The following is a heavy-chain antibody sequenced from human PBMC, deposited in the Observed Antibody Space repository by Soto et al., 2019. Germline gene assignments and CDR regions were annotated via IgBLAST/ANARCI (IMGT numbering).Heavy chain of an antibody. CDR1: GYTFTRSG. CDR2: VSTYNGDT. J-gene: IGHJ6*02. D-gene: IGHD2-21*01. CDR3: AREGVAPYYYYGMDV. V-gene: IGHV1-18*01. Sequence: ASVKVSCKASGYTFTRSGISWVRQAPGQGLEWMGWVSTYNGDTNYAQTFQGRVTMTTDTSTSTVYMELRSLRSDDTAVYCCAREGVAPYYYYGMDVWGQGTPATVSS.